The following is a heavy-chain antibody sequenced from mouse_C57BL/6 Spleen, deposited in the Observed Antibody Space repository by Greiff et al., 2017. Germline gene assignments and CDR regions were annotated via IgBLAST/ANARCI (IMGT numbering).Heavy chain of an antibody. D-gene: IGHD2-3*01. J-gene: IGHJ4*01. CDR1: GYTFTSYW. CDR2: INPSSGYT. CDR3: ARPGYDYAMDY. Sequence: VQLQQSGAELAKPGASVKLSCKASGYTFTSYWMHWVKQRPGQGLEWIGYINPSSGYTKYNQKFKDKATLTADTSSSTAYMQLSSLTYEDSAVYYCARPGYDYAMDYWGQGTSVTVSS. V-gene: IGHV1-7*01.